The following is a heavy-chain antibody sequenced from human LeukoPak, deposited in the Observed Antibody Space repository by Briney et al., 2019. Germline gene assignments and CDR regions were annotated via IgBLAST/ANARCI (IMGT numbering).Heavy chain of an antibody. Sequence: SETLSLTCTVSGGSISSNHYYWDWIRQPPGKGLEWIGNIYYSGITYYNPSLKSRVTISVDTSKNQFSLKLSSVTAADTAVYYCARQGRISMIVVLIEDAFDIWGQGTMVTVSS. V-gene: IGHV4-39*01. CDR2: IYYSGIT. D-gene: IGHD3-22*01. CDR3: ARQGRISMIVVLIEDAFDI. J-gene: IGHJ3*02. CDR1: GGSISSNHYY.